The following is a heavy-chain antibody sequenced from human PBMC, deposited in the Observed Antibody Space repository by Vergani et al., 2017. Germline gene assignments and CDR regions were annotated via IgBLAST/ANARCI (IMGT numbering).Heavy chain of an antibody. CDR2: INHSGST. D-gene: IGHD2-2*01. Sequence: QVQLQQWGAGLLKPSETLSLTCAVYGGSFSGYYWSWIRQPPGKGLEWIGEINHSGSTNYNPSLKSRVTISVDTSKNQFSLKLSSVTAADTAVYYCARGGFVVVPAAMPYYYYYMDVWGKGP. V-gene: IGHV4-34*01. J-gene: IGHJ6*03. CDR1: GGSFSGYY. CDR3: ARGGFVVVPAAMPYYYYYMDV.